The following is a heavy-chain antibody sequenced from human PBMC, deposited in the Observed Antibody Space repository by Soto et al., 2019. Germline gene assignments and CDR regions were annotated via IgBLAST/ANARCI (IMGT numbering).Heavy chain of an antibody. CDR3: ALNSGSYSDYFDY. Sequence: LRLSCAASGFTFSSYGMHWVRQAPGKGLEWVAVISYDGSNKYYADSVKGRFTISRDNAKNTLYLQMNSLRAEDTAVYYCALNSGSYSDYFDYWGQGTLATVSS. V-gene: IGHV3-30*03. CDR1: GFTFSSYG. D-gene: IGHD1-26*01. CDR2: ISYDGSNK. J-gene: IGHJ4*02.